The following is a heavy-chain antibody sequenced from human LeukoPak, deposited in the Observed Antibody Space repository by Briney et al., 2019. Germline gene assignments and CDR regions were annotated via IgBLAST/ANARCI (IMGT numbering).Heavy chain of an antibody. CDR1: GFTFSSYA. CDR3: ARAQSGGYSYGLDY. CDR2: ISFDGRNI. Sequence: GGSLRLSCAASGFTFSSYAMNWVRQAPGKGLEWVATISFDGRNIYYPDSVKGRFSISRDNSKNTLYLQMNSLRAEDTAVYYCARAQSGGYSYGLDYWGQGTLVTVSS. V-gene: IGHV3-30*04. D-gene: IGHD5-18*01. J-gene: IGHJ4*02.